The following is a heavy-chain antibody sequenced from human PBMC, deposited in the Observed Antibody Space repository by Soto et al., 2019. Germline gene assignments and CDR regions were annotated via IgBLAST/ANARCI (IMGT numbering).Heavy chain of an antibody. CDR2: ISGSGGST. J-gene: IGHJ5*02. CDR3: AKSPTSREVVVPAAPDNWFDP. V-gene: IGHV3-23*01. CDR1: GFTFSSYA. D-gene: IGHD2-2*01. Sequence: PGGSLRLSCAASGFTFSSYAMSWVRQAPGKGLEWVSAISGSGGSTYYADSVKGRFTISRDNSKNTLYLQMNSLRAEDTAVYYCAKSPTSREVVVPAAPDNWFDPWGQGTLVTVSS.